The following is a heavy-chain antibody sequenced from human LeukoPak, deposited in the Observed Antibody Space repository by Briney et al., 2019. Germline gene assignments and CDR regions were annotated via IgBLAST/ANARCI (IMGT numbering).Heavy chain of an antibody. CDR3: ARVNDYGDYGFDY. J-gene: IGHJ4*02. Sequence: SVKVSCKASGGTFSSYAISWARQAPGQGLEWMGGIIPIFGTANYAQKFQGRVTITADKSTSTAYMELSSLRSEDTAVYYCARVNDYGDYGFDYWGQGTLVTVSS. V-gene: IGHV1-69*06. CDR2: IIPIFGTA. D-gene: IGHD4-17*01. CDR1: GGTFSSYA.